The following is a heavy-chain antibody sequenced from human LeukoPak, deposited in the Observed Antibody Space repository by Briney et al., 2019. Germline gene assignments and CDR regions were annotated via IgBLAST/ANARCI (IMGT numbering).Heavy chain of an antibody. CDR3: ARFRITMVRGVIREYYFDY. CDR1: GGSFSGYY. V-gene: IGHV4-34*01. CDR2: INHSGST. Sequence: SETLSLTCAVYGGSFSGYYWSWIRQPPGKGLEWIGEINHSGSTNYNPSLKSRVTISVDTSKNQFSLKLSSVTAADPAVYYCARFRITMVRGVIREYYFDYWGQGTLVTVSS. J-gene: IGHJ4*02. D-gene: IGHD3-10*01.